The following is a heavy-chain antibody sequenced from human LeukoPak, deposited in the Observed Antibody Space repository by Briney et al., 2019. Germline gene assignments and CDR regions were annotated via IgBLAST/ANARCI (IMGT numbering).Heavy chain of an antibody. V-gene: IGHV2-5*01. D-gene: IGHD6-19*01. CDR1: GFSLSTRGVG. CDR3: AHPLEEQWLVAFDY. CDR2: IYWNDEK. J-gene: IGHJ4*02. Sequence: ESGPTLVKPTQTLTLTCTFSGFSLSTRGVGVGWIRQPPGKALEWLALIYWNDEKRYIPSLKSRLTITKDISKNQVVLTLTNMDPVDTATYYCAHPLEEQWLVAFDYWGQGTLVTVSS.